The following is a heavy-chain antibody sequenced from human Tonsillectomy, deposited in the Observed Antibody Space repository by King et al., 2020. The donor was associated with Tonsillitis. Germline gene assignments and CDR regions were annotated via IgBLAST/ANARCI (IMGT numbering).Heavy chain of an antibody. Sequence: DVQLVESGGGLVKPGGSLRVACAASGFTFSKAWMNWVRQSPGKGLEWVGRITGKPDGGTTDYAAPVKGRFIISRDDSKNTLYLQMNSLKTEDTAVYFCTPADEIEVPGPTTYNYMDVWGMGTTVTVSS. V-gene: IGHV3-15*01. CDR1: GFTFSKAW. CDR3: TPADEIEVPGPTTYNYMDV. D-gene: IGHD1-14*01. CDR2: ITGKPDGGTT. J-gene: IGHJ6*03.